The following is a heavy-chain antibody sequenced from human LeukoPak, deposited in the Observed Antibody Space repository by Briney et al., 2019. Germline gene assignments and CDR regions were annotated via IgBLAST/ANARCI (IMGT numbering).Heavy chain of an antibody. Sequence: GGSLRLSCAASGFTFSSYGMHWVRQAPGKGLDWVAVISNDGSEKYYADSVKGRFTISRDNSKNTLSLQVSSLRTEDTAVYYCAKDRYSYAFEYSDSWGQGTLVTVSS. CDR2: ISNDGSEK. CDR1: GFTFSSYG. V-gene: IGHV3-30*18. CDR3: AKDRYSYAFEYSDS. D-gene: IGHD5-18*01. J-gene: IGHJ4*02.